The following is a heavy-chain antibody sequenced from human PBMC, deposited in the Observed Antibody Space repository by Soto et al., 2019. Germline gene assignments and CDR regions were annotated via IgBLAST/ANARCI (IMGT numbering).Heavy chain of an antibody. CDR1: GGTINSYY. D-gene: IGHD4-17*01. J-gene: IGHJ4*02. Sequence: SETLSLTCTVSGGTINSYYWSLIRQPPGKALEWIGYIYYSGSTDYNPSLKSRVTISVETSKNQFSLKLSSVTAADTAVYYCARDLSTGEYYFDYWGQGNRVTVAS. CDR3: ARDLSTGEYYFDY. V-gene: IGHV4-59*01. CDR2: IYYSGST.